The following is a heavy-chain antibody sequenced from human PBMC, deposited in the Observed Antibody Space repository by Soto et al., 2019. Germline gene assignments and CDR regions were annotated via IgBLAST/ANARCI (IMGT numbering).Heavy chain of an antibody. J-gene: IGHJ4*02. CDR3: AKETGPQLSYPCDY. D-gene: IGHD5-18*01. CDR2: ISWNSGSI. CDR1: GFAFDDYA. V-gene: IGHV3-9*01. Sequence: ESGGGLVQPGRSLRLSCVASGFAFDDYAMHWVRQAPGKGLEWVSGISWNSGSIGYADSVKGRFTISRDNAKNSLYLQMNSLRAEDTALYYCAKETGPQLSYPCDYWGQGTLVTVSS.